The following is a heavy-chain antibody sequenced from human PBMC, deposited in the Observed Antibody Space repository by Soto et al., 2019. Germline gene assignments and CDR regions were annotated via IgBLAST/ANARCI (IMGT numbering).Heavy chain of an antibody. Sequence: QVPGKGLEWMGRIDPSDSYTNYSPSFRGHVTLSTDNSISTAYVQWSSLKASDTAMYYCARRGYTNGRYTVSWGQGTLVTVSS. V-gene: IGHV5-10-1*01. CDR2: IDPSDSYT. J-gene: IGHJ5*02. CDR3: ARRGYTNGRYTVS. D-gene: IGHD5-12*01.